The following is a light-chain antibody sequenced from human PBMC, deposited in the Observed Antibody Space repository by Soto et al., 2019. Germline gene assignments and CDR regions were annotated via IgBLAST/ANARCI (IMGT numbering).Light chain of an antibody. CDR2: TAS. V-gene: IGKV1-9*01. CDR3: QHYNSYSEA. CDR1: QGISGY. J-gene: IGKJ1*01. Sequence: DIQLTQSPSFLSASVGDRVTITCRASQGISGYLAWYQQKPGKAPELLIYTASTLQSGVPLRFSGRGSGTEFTLTISSLQPDDFATYYCQHYNSYSEAFGQGTKVELK.